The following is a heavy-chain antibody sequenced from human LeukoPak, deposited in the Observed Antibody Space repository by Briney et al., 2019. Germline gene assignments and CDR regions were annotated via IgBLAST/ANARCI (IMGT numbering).Heavy chain of an antibody. CDR2: INAGNGNT. Sequence: ASVKVSCKASGYTFISYAMHWVRQAPGQRLEWMGWINAGNGNTKYSQEFQGRVTITRDTSASTAYMELSSLRSDDTAVYYCARDGRGSRSSWFDPWGQGTLVIVSS. CDR1: GYTFISYA. D-gene: IGHD3-10*01. CDR3: ARDGRGSRSSWFDP. V-gene: IGHV1-3*01. J-gene: IGHJ5*02.